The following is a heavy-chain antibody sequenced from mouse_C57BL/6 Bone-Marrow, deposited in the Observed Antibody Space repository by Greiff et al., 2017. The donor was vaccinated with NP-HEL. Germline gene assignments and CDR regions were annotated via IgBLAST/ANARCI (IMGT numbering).Heavy chain of an antibody. Sequence: QVQLQQSGAELVKPGASVKISCKASGYAFSSYWMNWVKQRPGKGLEWIGQIYPGDGDTNYNGKFKGKATLTADKSSSTAYTQLSSLTSEDSAVYFCARKVLTGTYFDYWGQGTTLTVSS. CDR2: IYPGDGDT. D-gene: IGHD4-1*01. CDR3: ARKVLTGTYFDY. J-gene: IGHJ2*01. V-gene: IGHV1-80*01. CDR1: GYAFSSYW.